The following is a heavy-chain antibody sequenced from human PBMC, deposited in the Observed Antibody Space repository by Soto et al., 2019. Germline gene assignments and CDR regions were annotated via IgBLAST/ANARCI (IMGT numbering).Heavy chain of an antibody. J-gene: IGHJ4*02. CDR2: ISGGARST. CDR3: AKDTRKGTSHSDY. CDR1: GFAFGTYD. V-gene: IGHV3-23*01. Sequence: EVQLLESGGGLVQPGGSLRLSCAAYGFAFGTYDMSWVRQAPGKGLEWVSAISGGARSTYYAESVKGRFTISRDNSKNTLSLQRNSLRAEDTAVYYCAKDTRKGTSHSDYWGQGTRVTVSS. D-gene: IGHD2-2*01.